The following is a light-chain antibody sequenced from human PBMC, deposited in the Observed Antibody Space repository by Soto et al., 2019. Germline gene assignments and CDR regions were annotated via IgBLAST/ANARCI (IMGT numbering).Light chain of an antibody. Sequence: QLVLTQSPSASASLGASVKLTCTLSSGHSSYAIAWHQQQPEKGPRYLTKLNSDGSHSKGDGIPDRFSGSSSGAERYLTISSLQSEDEADYYCQTWVTGIQIFGGGTKLTV. J-gene: IGLJ2*01. V-gene: IGLV4-69*01. CDR1: SGHSSYA. CDR3: QTWVTGIQI. CDR2: LNSDGSH.